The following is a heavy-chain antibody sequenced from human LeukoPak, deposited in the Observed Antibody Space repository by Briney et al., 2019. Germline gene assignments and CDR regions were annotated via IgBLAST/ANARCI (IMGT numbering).Heavy chain of an antibody. J-gene: IGHJ6*03. V-gene: IGHV4-31*03. CDR3: ARDVRDDYYYCYMDV. Sequence: PSQTLSLTCTVSGGSIISDNHFWSWIRQHPGKDLEWLGYIHHSGRAFYSPSLESRLTISLDTSKNQFSLKLNSVIGADTAVYYCARDVRDDYYYCYMDVWGKGTTVTVSS. CDR2: IHHSGRA. CDR1: GGSIISDNHF. D-gene: IGHD2-21*01.